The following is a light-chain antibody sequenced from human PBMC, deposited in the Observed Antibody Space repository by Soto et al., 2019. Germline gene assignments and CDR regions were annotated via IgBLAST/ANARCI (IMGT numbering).Light chain of an antibody. V-gene: IGKV3-15*01. Sequence: ERIMTQSPATLSVSPGESATLSCRASQSVSSNLAWYQQKPGQAPRLLIYGVSTRATGIPARFSGSGSETKFTLTISSLQSEDFAVYYCQQYNNWPPITFGGATKVDIK. CDR3: QQYNNWPPIT. CDR2: GVS. CDR1: QSVSSN. J-gene: IGKJ4*01.